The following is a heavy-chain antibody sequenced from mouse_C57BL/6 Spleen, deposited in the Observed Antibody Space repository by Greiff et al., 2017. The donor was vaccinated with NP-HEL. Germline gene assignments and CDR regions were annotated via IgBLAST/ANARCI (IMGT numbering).Heavy chain of an antibody. D-gene: IGHD1-1*01. J-gene: IGHJ1*03. CDR1: GYSITSGYD. CDR2: ISYSGST. V-gene: IGHV3-1*01. Sequence: EVMLVESGPGMVKPSQSLSLTCTVTGYSITSGYDWHWIRHFPGNKLEWMGYISYSGSTNYIPSLKSRISITHDTSKNHFFLKLNSVTTEDTATYYCATRGYYYGREGYFDVWGTGTTVTVSS. CDR3: ATRGYYYGREGYFDV.